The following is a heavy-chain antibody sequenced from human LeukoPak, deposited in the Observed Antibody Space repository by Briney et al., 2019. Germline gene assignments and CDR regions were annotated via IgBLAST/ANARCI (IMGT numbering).Heavy chain of an antibody. CDR3: GRDQAATNTQVRFCLD. J-gene: IGHJ4*02. D-gene: IGHD3-9*01. CDR2: INPDSGGA. V-gene: IGHV1-2*02. Sequence: ASVKVSCKASGYTFTGYYMHWVRQAPGQGLEWMGWINPDSGGANFAQKFQGRVTMTRDSSISTAYMELSRLRSDDTAVYYCGRDQAATNTQVRFCLDWGQGTLVTVSS. CDR1: GYTFTGYY.